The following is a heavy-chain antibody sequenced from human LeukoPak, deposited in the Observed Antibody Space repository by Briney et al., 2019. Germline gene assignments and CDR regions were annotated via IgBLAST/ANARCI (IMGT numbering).Heavy chain of an antibody. V-gene: IGHV3-66*01. CDR2: IYSGGST. Sequence: GGSLRLSCAASGFTVSSNYMSWVRHAPGKGLEWVSVIYSGGSTYYADCVKGRFTISRDNSKNTLYLQMNTLRAEDTPVYYCARAPRPITFRAPLGYWGQGTLVTVSS. D-gene: IGHD1-20*01. CDR1: GFTVSSNY. CDR3: ARAPRPITFRAPLGY. J-gene: IGHJ4*02.